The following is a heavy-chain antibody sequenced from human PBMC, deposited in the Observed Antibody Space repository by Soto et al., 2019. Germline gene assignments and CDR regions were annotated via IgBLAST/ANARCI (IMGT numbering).Heavy chain of an antibody. CDR1: GGSISSYQ. J-gene: IGHJ4*02. D-gene: IGHD4-4*01. CDR2: ISNSGPT. V-gene: IGHV4-59*01. Sequence: SETLSPTCPVSGGSISSYQWSWVRQPPGKRLELFGYISNSGPTNYNPSLKSRVTRSLDTSKNQVVLNLSSVTAADTAVYYCAREVVSNYDNFWGQGTLVTVSS. CDR3: AREVVSNYDNF.